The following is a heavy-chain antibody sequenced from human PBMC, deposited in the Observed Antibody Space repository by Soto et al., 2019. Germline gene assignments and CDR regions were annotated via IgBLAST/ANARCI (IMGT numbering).Heavy chain of an antibody. J-gene: IGHJ4*02. D-gene: IGHD2-15*01. CDR3: AVANCSGGSGYSRSLDY. V-gene: IGHV1-18*01. Sequence: GASVKVSCKASGYTFTSYGISWVRQAPGQGLEWMGWISAYNGNTNYAQKLQGRVTMTTDTSTSTAYMELRSLRSDDTAVYYCAVANCSGGSGYSRSLDYWGQGTLVTVSS. CDR1: GYTFTSYG. CDR2: ISAYNGNT.